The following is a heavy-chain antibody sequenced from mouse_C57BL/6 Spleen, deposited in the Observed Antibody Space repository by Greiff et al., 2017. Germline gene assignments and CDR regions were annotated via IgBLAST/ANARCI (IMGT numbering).Heavy chain of an antibody. V-gene: IGHV1-18*01. J-gene: IGHJ1*03. CDR2: INPNNGGT. Sequence: EVQLQQSGPELVKPGASVKIPCKASGYTFTDYNMDWVKQSHGKSLEWIGDINPNNGGTIYNQKFKGKATLTVDKSSSTAYMELRSLTSEDTAVYYCARSFTTVVARDWYFDVWGTGTTVTVAS. CDR1: GYTFTDYN. D-gene: IGHD1-1*01. CDR3: ARSFTTVVARDWYFDV.